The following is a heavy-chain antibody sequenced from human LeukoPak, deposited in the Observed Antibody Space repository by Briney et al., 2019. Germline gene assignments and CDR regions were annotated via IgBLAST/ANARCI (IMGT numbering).Heavy chain of an antibody. CDR3: ARGGRAASYYHYMDV. CDR1: GYTFTSYG. J-gene: IGHJ6*03. D-gene: IGHD2-15*01. Sequence: ASVKVSCKASGYTFTSYGIRWGRQALGQGLEWIGWISAYNGNTNYAQKLQGRVTMTTDTSTSTAYMELRSLRSDDTAVYYCARGGRAASYYHYMDVWGKGTTVTISS. V-gene: IGHV1-18*01. CDR2: ISAYNGNT.